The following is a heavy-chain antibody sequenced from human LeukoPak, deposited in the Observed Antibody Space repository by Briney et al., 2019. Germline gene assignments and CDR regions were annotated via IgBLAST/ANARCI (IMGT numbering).Heavy chain of an antibody. J-gene: IGHJ4*02. D-gene: IGHD3-10*01. CDR1: GGSISSGSYY. V-gene: IGHV4-61*02. Sequence: SETLSLTCTVSGGSISSGSYYWSWIRQPAGKGLEWIGRIYTSGSTNYNPSLKSRITISVDKSKNQFSLKLTSVTAADTAVYYCASLRSSVLWFGEPVDYWGQGILVTVSS. CDR2: IYTSGST. CDR3: ASLRSSVLWFGEPVDY.